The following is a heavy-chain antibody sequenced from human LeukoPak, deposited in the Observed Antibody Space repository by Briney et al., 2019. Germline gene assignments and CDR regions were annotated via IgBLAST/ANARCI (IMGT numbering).Heavy chain of an antibody. CDR3: ARERWYLDY. V-gene: IGHV3-7*05. J-gene: IGHJ4*02. CDR2: MKEDGTQI. D-gene: IGHD2-15*01. CDR1: GFTFNTYS. Sequence: GGSLRLSCVASGFTFNTYSVVWVRQAPGRGLEWVARMKEDGTQIHYVDSVKGRFTISRDNAKNSVYLQMNSLRAEDTAVYYCARERWYLDYWGQGTLVTVSS.